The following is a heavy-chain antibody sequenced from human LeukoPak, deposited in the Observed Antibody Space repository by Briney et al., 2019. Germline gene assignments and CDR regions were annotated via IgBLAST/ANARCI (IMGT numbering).Heavy chain of an antibody. D-gene: IGHD1-26*01. Sequence: ASVKVSCKASGYTFTSYDINWVRQAAGHGLEWLGWMNPNSGNTGYAQQFQGRVTMTRSTSISTAYMELSSLKSEDTAVYYCASEWELSDAFDIWGQGTMVTVSS. CDR2: MNPNSGNT. CDR3: ASEWELSDAFDI. CDR1: GYTFTSYD. J-gene: IGHJ3*02. V-gene: IGHV1-8*01.